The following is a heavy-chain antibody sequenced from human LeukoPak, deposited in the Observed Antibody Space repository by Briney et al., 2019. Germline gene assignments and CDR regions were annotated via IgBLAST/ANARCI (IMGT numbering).Heavy chain of an antibody. CDR3: ARVRAYSDFVGNFDL. Sequence: PSETLSLTCTVSGGSISSRYWSWIRQPAGKRLEWIGRIWATGSTVDNPSFRSRLTLSIDRSKSQLSLKLTSMTAADSAVYYCARVRAYSDFVGNFDLWGHGIPVTVSS. V-gene: IGHV4-4*07. D-gene: IGHD4-11*01. J-gene: IGHJ2*01. CDR2: IWATGST. CDR1: GGSISSRY.